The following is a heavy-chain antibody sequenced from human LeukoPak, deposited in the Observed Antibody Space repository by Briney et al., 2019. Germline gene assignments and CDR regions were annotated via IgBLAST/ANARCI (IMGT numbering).Heavy chain of an antibody. CDR2: IRYDGSNK. CDR3: AKDDGPIAVDGCFDY. D-gene: IGHD6-19*01. J-gene: IGHJ4*02. V-gene: IGHV3-30*02. Sequence: GGSLRLSCAASGFTFSSYGMHWVRQAPGKGLEWVAFIRYDGSNKYYADSVKGRFTISRDNSKNTLYLQMNSLRAEDTAVYYCAKDDGPIAVDGCFDYWGQGTLVTVSS. CDR1: GFTFSSYG.